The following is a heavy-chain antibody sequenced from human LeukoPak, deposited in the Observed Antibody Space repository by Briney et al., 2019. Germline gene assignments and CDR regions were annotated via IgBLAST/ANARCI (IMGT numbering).Heavy chain of an antibody. CDR3: ATKEVWFDP. J-gene: IGHJ5*02. CDR1: GFTVSTKY. Sequence: GGSLRLSCAASGFTVSTKYMSWVRQAPGKGLEWVSTIRDRGDDTYYAHSVKGRFTISRDNSKNTLYLQMNSLTAEDTAIYYCATKEVWFDPWGQGILVTVSS. CDR2: IRDRGDDT. V-gene: IGHV3-23*01.